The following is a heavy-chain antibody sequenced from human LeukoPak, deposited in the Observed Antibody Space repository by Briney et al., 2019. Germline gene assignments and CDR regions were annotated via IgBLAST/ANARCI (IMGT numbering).Heavy chain of an antibody. Sequence: GGSLRLSCVASGFTFSSNAMSWVRQAPGMGPDWVSSITFSGSSTYYADSVKGRFTISRDNSKNTLYLQMNSLRAEDTAVYYCAKDCGSYGSLGVCYFDYWGQGTLVTVSS. D-gene: IGHD1-26*01. V-gene: IGHV3-23*01. J-gene: IGHJ4*02. CDR3: AKDCGSYGSLGVCYFDY. CDR2: ITFSGSST. CDR1: GFTFSSNA.